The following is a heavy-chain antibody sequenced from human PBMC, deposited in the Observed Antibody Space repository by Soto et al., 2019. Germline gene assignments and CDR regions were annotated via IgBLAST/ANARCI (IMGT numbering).Heavy chain of an antibody. Sequence: ASVTVSCKVSGSTLTELSMHWVRQAPGKGLEWMGGFDPEDGETIYAQKFQGRVTMTEDTSTDTAYMELSSLRSEDTAVYYCATWGLIAVASNFDYWGQGTLVTVSS. CDR3: ATWGLIAVASNFDY. J-gene: IGHJ4*02. CDR1: GSTLTELS. V-gene: IGHV1-24*01. D-gene: IGHD6-19*01. CDR2: FDPEDGET.